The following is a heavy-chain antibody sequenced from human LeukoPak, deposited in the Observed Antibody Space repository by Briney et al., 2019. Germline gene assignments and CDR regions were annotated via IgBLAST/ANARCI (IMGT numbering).Heavy chain of an antibody. D-gene: IGHD3-3*01. CDR1: GYAFTGYY. V-gene: IGHV1-2*06. CDR3: ARGQRITIFGVVYFDY. CDR2: INPNNGVT. Sequence: GASVKVSCKTSGYAFTGYYIHWVRQAPGQGLERMGRINPNNGVTSHAQKFQGRATMTRDTSISTAYMELSRLRSDDTAMYYCARGQRITIFGVVYFDYWGQGTLVTVSS. J-gene: IGHJ4*02.